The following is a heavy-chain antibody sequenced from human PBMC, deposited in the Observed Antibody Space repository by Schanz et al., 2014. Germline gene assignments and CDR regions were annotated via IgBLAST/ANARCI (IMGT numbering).Heavy chain of an antibody. CDR2: ISHDGYST. D-gene: IGHD6-19*01. CDR1: GFTFSIYA. J-gene: IGHJ4*02. Sequence: VQLVESGGGLVQPGGSLRLSCSASGFTFSIYAMHWVRQAPGKGLEYVSAISHDGYSTNYADSVKGRFTISRDNAKSSLYLQMNSLRVEDTAVYYCAASSGWHPSTDYWGQGTLVTVSS. V-gene: IGHV3-64*04. CDR3: AASSGWHPSTDY.